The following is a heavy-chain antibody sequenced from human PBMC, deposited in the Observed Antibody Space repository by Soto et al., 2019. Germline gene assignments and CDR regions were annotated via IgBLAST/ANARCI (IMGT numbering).Heavy chain of an antibody. CDR2: IGAYNGNT. D-gene: IGHD6-6*01. V-gene: IGHV1-18*01. CDR1: GYTFTNYG. Sequence: ASVKVSCKASGYTFTNYGITWVRQAPGQGLEWMGWIGAYNGNTHYTERLQGRVTMTTDTSTSTAYMELRGLRSDDSAVYYCARVRQRVGYHYYFIDFRGSRTTDTVS. CDR3: ARVRQRVGYHYYFIDF. J-gene: IGHJ6*03.